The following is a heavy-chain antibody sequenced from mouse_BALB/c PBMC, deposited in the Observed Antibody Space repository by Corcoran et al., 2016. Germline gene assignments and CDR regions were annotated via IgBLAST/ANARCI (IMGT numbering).Heavy chain of an antibody. CDR1: GYTFTSYV. CDR2: INPYNDGT. V-gene: IGHV1S136*01. D-gene: IGHD1-1*01. J-gene: IGHJ3*01. CDR3: ARSGVTTVPWFAY. Sequence: EVLLQQSGPELVKPGASVKMSCKASGYTFTSYVMHWVKQKPGQGLEWIGDINPYNDGTKYNEKFKGKATLTSDKSSSTAYMELSSLTSEDSAVYYCARSGVTTVPWFAYWGQGTLVTVSA.